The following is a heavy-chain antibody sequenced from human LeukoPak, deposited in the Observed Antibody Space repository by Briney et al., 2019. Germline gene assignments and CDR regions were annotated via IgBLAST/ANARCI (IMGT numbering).Heavy chain of an antibody. J-gene: IGHJ4*02. CDR3: ARSRPGELWDY. D-gene: IGHD1-26*01. CDR2: ISSNGGST. V-gene: IGHV3-64*01. Sequence: PGGSLRLSCSASGFTFSSYAMHWVRQAPGKGLEYVSAISSNGGSTYYANSVKGRFTISRDNSKNTLYLQMGSLRAEDMAVYYCARSRPGELWDYWGQGTLVTVSS. CDR1: GFTFSSYA.